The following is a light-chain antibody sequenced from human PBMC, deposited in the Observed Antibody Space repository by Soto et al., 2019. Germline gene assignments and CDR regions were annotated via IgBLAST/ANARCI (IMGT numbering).Light chain of an antibody. CDR1: VLAKKY. V-gene: IGLV3-27*01. J-gene: IGLJ3*02. Sequence: SYELTQPSSVSVSPGQTARITCSGDVLAKKYARWFQQKPGQAPVLVIYKDSERPSGIPERFSGSSPGTTVTLTISGAQVEDEADYYCYSAADNNRGVFGGGTKLTVL. CDR2: KDS. CDR3: YSAADNNRGV.